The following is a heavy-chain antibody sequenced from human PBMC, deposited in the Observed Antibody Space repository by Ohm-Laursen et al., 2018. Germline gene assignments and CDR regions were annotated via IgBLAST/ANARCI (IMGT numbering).Heavy chain of an antibody. V-gene: IGHV3-7*01. J-gene: IGHJ4*02. D-gene: IGHD6-19*01. Sequence: SLRLSCTASGFTFSSYAMSRVRQAPGKGLEWVANIKQDGSEKYYLDSVKGRFTISRDNAKNSLYLQMNSLRAEDTAVYYCARDQWRIFDYWGQGTLVTVSS. CDR3: ARDQWRIFDY. CDR1: GFTFSSYA. CDR2: IKQDGSEK.